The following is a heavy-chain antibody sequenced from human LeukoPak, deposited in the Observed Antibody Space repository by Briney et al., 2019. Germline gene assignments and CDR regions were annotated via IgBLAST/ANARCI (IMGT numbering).Heavy chain of an antibody. Sequence: GGSLRLSCAASGFTFSSYSMNWVRQAPGKGLEWVAVIWYDGSNKYYADSVKGRFTISRDNSKNTLYLQMNSLRAEDTAVYYCARVWDRTGEDAFDIWGQGTMVTVSS. CDR3: ARVWDRTGEDAFDI. CDR1: GFTFSSYS. V-gene: IGHV3-33*08. J-gene: IGHJ3*02. D-gene: IGHD7-27*01. CDR2: IWYDGSNK.